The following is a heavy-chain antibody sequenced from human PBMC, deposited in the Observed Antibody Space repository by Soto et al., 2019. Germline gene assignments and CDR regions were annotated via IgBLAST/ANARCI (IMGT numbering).Heavy chain of an antibody. CDR2: ISYDGSNK. Sequence: GGSLRLSCAASGFTFSSYGMHWVRQAPGKGLEWVAVISYDGSNKYYADSVKGRFTISRDNSKNTLYLQMNSLRAEDTAVYYCAKGGAQLLHYNWFDPWGQGTLVTVSS. CDR1: GFTFSSYG. J-gene: IGHJ5*02. V-gene: IGHV3-30*18. D-gene: IGHD2-2*01. CDR3: AKGGAQLLHYNWFDP.